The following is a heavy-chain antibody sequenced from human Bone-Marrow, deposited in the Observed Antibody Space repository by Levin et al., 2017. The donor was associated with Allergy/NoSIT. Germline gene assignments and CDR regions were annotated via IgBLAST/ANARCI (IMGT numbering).Heavy chain of an antibody. CDR2: INPNSGGT. CDR1: GYTFTGYY. J-gene: IGHJ4*02. CDR3: ARDLLLGRGSGGYTEVY. V-gene: IGHV1-2*02. Sequence: ASVKVSCKASGYTFTGYYMHWVRQAPGQGLEWMGWINPNSGGTNYAQKFQGRVTMTRDTSISTAYMELSRLRSDDTAVYYCARDLLLGRGSGGYTEVYWGQGTLVTVSS. D-gene: IGHD6-19*01.